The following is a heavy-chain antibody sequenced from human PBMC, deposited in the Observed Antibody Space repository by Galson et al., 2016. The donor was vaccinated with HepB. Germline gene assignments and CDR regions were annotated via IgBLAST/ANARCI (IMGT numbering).Heavy chain of an antibody. CDR2: ISTSSTTI. D-gene: IGHD4-23*01. CDR1: GFTFSTYS. CDR3: VRVGREDYGGKTFGYDY. J-gene: IGHJ4*02. V-gene: IGHV3-48*02. Sequence: SLRLSCAASGFTFSTYSMNWVRQAPGKGQEWVSYISTSSTTIYYADSVTGRFTISRDNAKNSLYLQMNSLRDEDTAVYYCVRVGREDYGGKTFGYDYGGQGALVTVSS.